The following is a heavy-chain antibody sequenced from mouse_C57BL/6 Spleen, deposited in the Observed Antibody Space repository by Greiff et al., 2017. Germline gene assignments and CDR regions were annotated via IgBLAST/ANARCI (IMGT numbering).Heavy chain of an antibody. CDR3: ARYEVYGSGNMYFDV. CDR2: IYPGSGNT. CDR1: GYTFTDYY. Sequence: VQLQQSGAELVRPGASVKLSCKASGYTFTDYYINWVKQRPGQGLEWIGCIYPGSGNTYSNEKFKGKGPLTAAKSSSTAYMQLSSLTSEDAAVYFCARYEVYGSGNMYFDVWGTGTTLTVSS. D-gene: IGHD1-1*01. J-gene: IGHJ1*03. V-gene: IGHV1-76*01.